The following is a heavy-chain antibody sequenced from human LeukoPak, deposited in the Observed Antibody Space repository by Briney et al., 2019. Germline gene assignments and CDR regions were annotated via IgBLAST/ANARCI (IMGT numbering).Heavy chain of an antibody. Sequence: PGGSLRLSCAASGFTFSSYAMSWVRQAPGKGLEWGSAISGSGGSTYYADSVKGRFTISRDNAKTTLYLQMNSLRAEDTAVYYCAKERVSGGSGSYYHEGVDYWGQGTLVTVSS. V-gene: IGHV3-23*01. D-gene: IGHD3-10*01. CDR3: AKERVSGGSGSYYHEGVDY. CDR1: GFTFSSYA. CDR2: ISGSGGST. J-gene: IGHJ4*02.